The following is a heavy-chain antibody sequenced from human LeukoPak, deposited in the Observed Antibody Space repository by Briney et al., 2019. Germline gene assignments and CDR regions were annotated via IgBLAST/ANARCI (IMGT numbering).Heavy chain of an antibody. J-gene: IGHJ4*02. CDR3: ARTHYVWGSYRDTVNYFDY. CDR2: IYYSGST. Sequence: SETLSLTCTVSGGSISSYYWSWIRQPPGKGLEWIGYIYYSGSTNYNPSLKSRVTISVDTSKNQFSLKLSSVTAADTAVYYCARTHYVWGSYRDTVNYFDYWGQGTLVTVSS. CDR1: GGSISSYY. D-gene: IGHD3-16*02. V-gene: IGHV4-59*08.